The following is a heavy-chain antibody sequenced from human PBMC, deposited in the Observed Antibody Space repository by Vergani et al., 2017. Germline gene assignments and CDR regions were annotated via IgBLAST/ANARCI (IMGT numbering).Heavy chain of an antibody. Sequence: QVQLVESGGGVVQRGGSLRLSCATSGFTLSNYDMQWIRQAPGKGLEFVAFIQFDGSTQYYADSVKGRFTLSRDFSKNTLYLQMNSLRTDDTATYYCAKHFRGWGIDYWGQGTQVIVSS. J-gene: IGHJ4*02. CDR3: AKHFRGWGIDY. CDR1: GFTLSNYD. D-gene: IGHD3-16*01. CDR2: IQFDGSTQ. V-gene: IGHV3-30*02.